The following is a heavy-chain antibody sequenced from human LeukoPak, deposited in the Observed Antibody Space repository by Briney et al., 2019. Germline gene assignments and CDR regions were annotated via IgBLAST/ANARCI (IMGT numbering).Heavy chain of an antibody. CDR1: GGTFSSYA. CDR2: ITPIFGTA. CDR3: ASVWFGDSILTN. V-gene: IGHV1-69*05. D-gene: IGHD3-10*01. J-gene: IGHJ4*02. Sequence: ASVKVSCKASGGTFSSYAISWVRQAPGQGLEWMGGITPIFGTATYAQKFQGRVTITTDESTSTAYMELSSLRSEDTAVYYCASVWFGDSILTNWGQGTLVTVSS.